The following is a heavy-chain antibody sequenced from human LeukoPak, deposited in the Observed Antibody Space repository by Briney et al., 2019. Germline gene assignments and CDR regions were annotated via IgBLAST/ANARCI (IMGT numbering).Heavy chain of an antibody. CDR1: GYIFGDYY. CDR3: VSWAGGNSDVASFDY. V-gene: IGHV1-2*02. J-gene: IGHJ4*02. D-gene: IGHD2-21*01. CDR2: ISRRSGAT. Sequence: ASVKVSCKASGYIFGDYYMHWVRQAPGRGFEWMGWISRRSGATKIAEKFQGRVTLTRDTSISTAYVELTNLASDDTAVCYCVSWAGGNSDVASFDYWGQGTLVIVSS.